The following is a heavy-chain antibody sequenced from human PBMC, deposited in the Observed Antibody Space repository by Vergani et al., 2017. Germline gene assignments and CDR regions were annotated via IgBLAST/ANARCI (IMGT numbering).Heavy chain of an antibody. CDR1: GASISSSTYY. CDR3: GRVADFYGLGSRLLDL. V-gene: IGHV4-61*05. Sequence: QLQLQESGPGLVKPSETLSLTCTVSGASISSSTYYWGWIRQPPGKELEWIGYMYHSGSTNYNPSLETRVTISGDTSKNQFSLKLNSVTAADTAVYYCGRVADFYGLGSRLLDLWGQGILVTVSS. D-gene: IGHD3-10*01. J-gene: IGHJ5*02. CDR2: MYHSGST.